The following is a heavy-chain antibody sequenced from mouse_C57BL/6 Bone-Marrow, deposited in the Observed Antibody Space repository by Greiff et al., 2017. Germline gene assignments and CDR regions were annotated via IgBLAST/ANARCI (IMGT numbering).Heavy chain of an antibody. CDR1: GYTFTDYE. J-gene: IGHJ3*01. Sequence: VQLQQSGAELVRPGASVTLSCKASGYTFTDYEMHWVKQTPVHGLEWIGAIDPETGGTAYNQKFKGKAILTADKSSSTAYMELRSLTSEDTAVYDCTRSGLLRTWFGYWGRGTLVTVSA. CDR3: TRSGLLRTWFGY. D-gene: IGHD1-1*01. V-gene: IGHV1-15*01. CDR2: IDPETGGT.